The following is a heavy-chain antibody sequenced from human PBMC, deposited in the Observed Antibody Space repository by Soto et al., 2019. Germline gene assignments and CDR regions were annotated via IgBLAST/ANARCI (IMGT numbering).Heavy chain of an antibody. V-gene: IGHV4-61*01. J-gene: IGHJ4*02. CDR1: GGSVSRVSYY. CDR2: VYYSGST. D-gene: IGHD3-3*01. CDR3: AASISIFGVVPF. Sequence: SETLSLTRNVSGGSVSRVSYYWSWIRQSPGKGLEWIGYVYYSGSTNYNPSLKSRVTISVDTSKNQFSLKLRSVTAADTAVYYCAASISIFGVVPFWGQGTLVTVS.